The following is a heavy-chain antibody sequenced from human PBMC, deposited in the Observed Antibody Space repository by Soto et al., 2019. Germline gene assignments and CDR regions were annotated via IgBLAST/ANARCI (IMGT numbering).Heavy chain of an antibody. CDR3: ARAIKRWEVNYYFDF. Sequence: QVVLLQSGAEVKEPGSSVRVSCQVSGSTFNNFAFSWVRQAPGHGPAWMGGIVVDSNTAEYSQRFQDRVTTTADTSTDTLYMELGSLTFEDTAVYYCARAIKRWEVNYYFDFWGQGTLVTVSS. V-gene: IGHV1-69*06. D-gene: IGHD1-26*01. J-gene: IGHJ4*02. CDR2: IVVDSNTA. CDR1: GSTFNNFA.